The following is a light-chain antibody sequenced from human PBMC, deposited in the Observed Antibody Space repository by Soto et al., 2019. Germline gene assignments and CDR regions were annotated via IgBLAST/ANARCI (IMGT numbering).Light chain of an antibody. V-gene: IGKV1-5*03. CDR1: QTISSW. CDR3: QHYNSYSEA. CDR2: KAS. Sequence: QVTKSRSTLSGSIGDRVTITCRASQTISSWLAWYQQKPGKAPKLLIYKASTLKSGVPSRFSGSGSGTEFTLTISSLQPDDFATYYCQHYNSYSEAFCQGAKVDIK. J-gene: IGKJ1*01.